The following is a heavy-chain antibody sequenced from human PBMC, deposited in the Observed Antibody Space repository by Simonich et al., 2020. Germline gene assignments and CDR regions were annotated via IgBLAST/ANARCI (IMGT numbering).Heavy chain of an antibody. J-gene: IGHJ6*02. CDR1: GYSISSGYY. CDR2: IYHSGRT. CDR3: ARVGYSNYYYYGMDV. D-gene: IGHD6-13*01. Sequence: QVQLQESGPGLVKPSETLSLTCAVSGYSISSGYYWGWVRQPPGKGLEWIGSIYHSGRTYYNPPLKSRVTIAVDTSKNQFSLKLSSVTAADTAVYYCARVGYSNYYYYGMDVWGQGTTVTVSS. V-gene: IGHV4-38-2*01.